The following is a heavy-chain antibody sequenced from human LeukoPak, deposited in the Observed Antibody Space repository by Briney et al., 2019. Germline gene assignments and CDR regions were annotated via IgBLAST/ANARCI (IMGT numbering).Heavy chain of an antibody. CDR1: GYTFTSYG. CDR3: ARVSGWAWELPQIDY. V-gene: IGHV1-18*01. CDR2: ISAYNGNT. J-gene: IGHJ4*02. Sequence: ASVKVSCKASGYTFTSYGISWVRQAPGQGLEWMGWISAYNGNTNYAQKLQGRVTMTTDTSTSTAYMELRSLRSDDTAVYYCARVSGWAWELPQIDYWGQGTPVTVSS. D-gene: IGHD1-26*01.